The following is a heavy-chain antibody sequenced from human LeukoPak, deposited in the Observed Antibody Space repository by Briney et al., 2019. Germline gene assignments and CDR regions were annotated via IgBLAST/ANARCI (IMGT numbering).Heavy chain of an antibody. V-gene: IGHV4-59*01. Sequence: PSETLSLTCTVSGGSISSYYWSWIRQPPGKGLEWIGYIYYSGSTNYNPSLKSRVTISVDTSKNQFSLKLSSVTAADTAVYYCARDRVAARPGNYYYYGMDVWGQGTTVTVSS. CDR1: GGSISSYY. CDR3: ARDRVAARPGNYYYYGMDV. CDR2: IYYSGST. D-gene: IGHD6-6*01. J-gene: IGHJ6*02.